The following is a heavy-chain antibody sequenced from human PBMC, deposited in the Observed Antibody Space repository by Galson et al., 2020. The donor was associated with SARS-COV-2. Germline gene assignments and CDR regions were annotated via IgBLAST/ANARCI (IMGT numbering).Heavy chain of an antibody. V-gene: IGHV4-38-2*02. Sequence: SETLSPTCTVSGYSISSGYFWGWIRQPPGKGLEWMGSIYHSGSTYYNPSLKSRVTISVDTSKNQFSLKLSSVTAADTAVYYCATYSVVVVAPTPLRADYWGQGTLVTVSS. CDR2: IYHSGST. CDR1: GYSISSGYF. D-gene: IGHD2-15*01. CDR3: ATYSVVVVAPTPLRADY. J-gene: IGHJ4*02.